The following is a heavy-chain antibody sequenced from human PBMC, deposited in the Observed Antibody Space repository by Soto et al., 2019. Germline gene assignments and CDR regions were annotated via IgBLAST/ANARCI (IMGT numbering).Heavy chain of an antibody. D-gene: IGHD2-2*01. CDR3: AREGYCSSTSCFFDY. CDR1: GFTFSSYG. Sequence: GGSLSLSCAASGFTFSSYGMHWVRQAPGKGLEWVAVIWYDGSNKYYADSVKGRFTISRDNSKNTLYLQMNSLRAEDTAVYYCAREGYCSSTSCFFDYWGQGTLVTVSS. CDR2: IWYDGSNK. V-gene: IGHV3-33*01. J-gene: IGHJ4*02.